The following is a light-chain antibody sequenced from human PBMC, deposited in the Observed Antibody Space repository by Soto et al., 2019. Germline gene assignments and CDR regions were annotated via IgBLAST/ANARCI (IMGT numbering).Light chain of an antibody. V-gene: IGKV1-12*01. CDR1: QGIASW. CDR3: QQAASLPLT. CDR2: GAS. Sequence: DIQMTQSPSSVSASVGDRVTITCRASQGIASWLAWYQLKPGKAPTLLIYGASTLQTGFPSRLSGSVSGTGFTLIIHSLQPDDFATYVCQQAASLPLTFGQGTRREIK. J-gene: IGKJ5*01.